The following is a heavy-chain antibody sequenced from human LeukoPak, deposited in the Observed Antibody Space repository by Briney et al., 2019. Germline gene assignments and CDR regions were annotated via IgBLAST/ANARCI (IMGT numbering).Heavy chain of an antibody. CDR1: GFTSSCYG. CDR3: ARERYVGSGGDYYYYYYMDV. J-gene: IGHJ6*03. V-gene: IGHV3-48*01. Sequence: AGGLRIFSSASSGFTSSCYGLNGRRHAPGKGVGWVAYISNSNSTIYYADAVKGRFTISRDNDKNSLYLQMNRLRVEDTAVYDCARERYVGSGGDYYYYYYMDVWGKGTTVTVSS. D-gene: IGHD2-21*02. CDR2: ISNSNSTI.